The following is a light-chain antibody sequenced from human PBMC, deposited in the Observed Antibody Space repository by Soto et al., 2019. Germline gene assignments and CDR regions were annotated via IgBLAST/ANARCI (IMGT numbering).Light chain of an antibody. CDR1: SSDVGGYNY. Sequence: QSALTQPRSVSGSPGQSVTISCTGTSSDVGGYNYVSWYQQHPGKAPKLMSYDVSKRPSGVPDRFSGSKSGNTASLTISGLQAEDEADYYCCSYAGSYTYWVFGGGTKLTVL. V-gene: IGLV2-11*01. CDR3: CSYAGSYTYWV. CDR2: DVS. J-gene: IGLJ3*02.